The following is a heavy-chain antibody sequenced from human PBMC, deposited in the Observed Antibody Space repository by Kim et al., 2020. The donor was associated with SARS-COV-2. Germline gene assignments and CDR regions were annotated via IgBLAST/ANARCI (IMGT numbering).Heavy chain of an antibody. D-gene: IGHD2-2*01. CDR3: ARITCSTSCYQTDV. CDR1: GFSFSSYS. Sequence: GGSLRLSCAASGFSFSSYSMNWVRQAPGKGLEWVSYISTTSSSIHYADSVRGRFTISRDNAKNSLYLQMNNLRDEDTGVYYCARITCSTSCYQTDVWGQGTTVTVSS. CDR2: ISTTSSSI. J-gene: IGHJ6*02. V-gene: IGHV3-48*02.